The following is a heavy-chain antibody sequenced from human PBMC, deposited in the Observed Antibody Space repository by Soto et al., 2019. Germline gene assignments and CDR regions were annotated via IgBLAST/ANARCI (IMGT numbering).Heavy chain of an antibody. CDR1: GFTFDDYA. Sequence: PXGSLKLSCAASGFTFDDYAMHWVRQAPGKGLEWVSGISWNSGSIGYADSVKGRFTISRDNAKNSLYLQMNSLRAEDTALYYCAKGRFLEWLLYPFDYWGQGTLVTVSS. J-gene: IGHJ4*02. CDR2: ISWNSGSI. D-gene: IGHD3-3*01. CDR3: AKGRFLEWLLYPFDY. V-gene: IGHV3-9*01.